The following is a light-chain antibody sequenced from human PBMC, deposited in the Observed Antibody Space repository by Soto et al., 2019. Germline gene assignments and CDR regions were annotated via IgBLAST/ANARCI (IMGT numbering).Light chain of an antibody. CDR3: SSYTTSSTVV. Sequence: QSALTQPASVSGSPGQSITIPCTGTSSDIGGYNYVSWYQQHPGKAPKLMIHDVSNRPSGISNRFSGSKSGNTASLTISGLQAEDEADYYCSSYTTSSTVVFGGGTKL. V-gene: IGLV2-14*03. CDR2: DVS. J-gene: IGLJ2*01. CDR1: SSDIGGYNY.